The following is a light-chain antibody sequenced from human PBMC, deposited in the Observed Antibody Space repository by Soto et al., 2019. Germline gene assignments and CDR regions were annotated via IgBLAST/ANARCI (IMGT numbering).Light chain of an antibody. CDR3: QQSFTTPRT. V-gene: IGKV1-39*01. Sequence: DIQMTQSPSSLSASVGDRVTITCRASQFVSSYLNWYQQKPGKAPQLLIYAASSLQSGVPPRFSGSRSGTDFTLTISSLQPEDFANYYCQQSFTTPRTFGQGTKVEMK. CDR2: AAS. CDR1: QFVSSY. J-gene: IGKJ1*01.